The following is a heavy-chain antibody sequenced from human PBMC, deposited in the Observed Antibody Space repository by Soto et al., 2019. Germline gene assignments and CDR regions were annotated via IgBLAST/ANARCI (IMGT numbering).Heavy chain of an antibody. CDR3: TTDHVVVWFGELSTPVDY. CDR2: IKSKIDGGTT. V-gene: IGHV3-15*07. J-gene: IGHJ4*02. D-gene: IGHD3-10*01. Sequence: PGGSLRLSCAASGFTFTTAWINWVRQAPGKGLEWVGRIKSKIDGGTTDFAAPVKGRFTISRDDSKNTLYLQMNSLKTEDTAVYYCTTDHVVVWFGELSTPVDYWGQGTLVTVSS. CDR1: GFTFTTAW.